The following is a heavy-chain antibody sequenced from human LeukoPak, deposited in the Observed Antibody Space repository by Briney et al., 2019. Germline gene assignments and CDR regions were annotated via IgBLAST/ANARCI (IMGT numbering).Heavy chain of an antibody. J-gene: IGHJ4*02. CDR3: VKANGWYYFDY. D-gene: IGHD6-19*01. V-gene: IGHV3-64D*09. CDR2: ISSNGGST. CDR1: GFTLSSYA. Sequence: GGSLRLSCSASGFTLSSYAMHWVRQAPGKGLECVSAISSNGGSTYYADSVKGRFTISRDNSKNTLYLQMSSLRAEDTAVYYCVKANGWYYFDYWGQGTLVTVSS.